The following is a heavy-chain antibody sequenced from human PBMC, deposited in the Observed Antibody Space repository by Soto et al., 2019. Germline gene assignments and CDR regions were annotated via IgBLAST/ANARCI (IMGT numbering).Heavy chain of an antibody. CDR2: VTGGGHT. Sequence: QVQLQQWGAGLLKPSETLSLNCAVTGGSLSGYYWSWIRQPPGKGLEWIGDVTGGGHTKDSPSLRGPVTISTDTSNNQCSLRLNSVTAADAGVYYCTRGQEGVVATHWDQGSLVTVSS. V-gene: IGHV4-34*01. CDR1: GGSLSGYY. J-gene: IGHJ4*02. CDR3: TRGQEGVVATH. D-gene: IGHD5-12*01.